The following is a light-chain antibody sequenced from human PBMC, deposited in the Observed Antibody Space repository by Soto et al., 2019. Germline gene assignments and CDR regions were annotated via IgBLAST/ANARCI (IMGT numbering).Light chain of an antibody. CDR1: QDISSW. J-gene: IGKJ5*01. V-gene: IGKV1-12*01. CDR2: AAS. CDR3: QQANSFPIP. Sequence: DIQMTQSPSSVSASVGDRVTITCRARQDISSWLAWYQQKPEKAPKLLTYAASSLQIGVPSRFSGSGSGTDFTLTISSRQPEDFATYYCQQANSFPIPFGQGTRLEIK.